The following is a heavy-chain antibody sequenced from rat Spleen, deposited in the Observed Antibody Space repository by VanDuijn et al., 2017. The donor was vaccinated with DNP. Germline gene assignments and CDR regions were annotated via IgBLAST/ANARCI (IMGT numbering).Heavy chain of an antibody. D-gene: IGHD1-1*01. CDR1: GYTFTRNY. CDR2: INTGSGGT. V-gene: IGHV1-43*01. CDR3: ARCPLYYYSGYYFDY. Sequence: QVQLQQSGAELAKPGSSVKISCKASGYTFTRNYISWEKQTTGQGLEYIGYINTGSGGTNYNEKFKGKATLTVDKSSSTAFMQLSSLTPDDSAVYYCARCPLYYYSGYYFDYWGQGVMVTVSS. J-gene: IGHJ2*01.